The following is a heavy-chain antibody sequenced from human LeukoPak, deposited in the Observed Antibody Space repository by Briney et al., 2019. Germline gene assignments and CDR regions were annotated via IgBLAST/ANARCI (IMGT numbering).Heavy chain of an antibody. Sequence: SETLSLTCAVYGGSFSGYYWSWIRQPPGKGLEWIGEINHSGSTSYNPSLKSRVTISVDTSKNQFSLKLSSVTAADTAVYYCARRDSMTGPPPLWGQGTLVTVSS. CDR2: INHSGST. D-gene: IGHD3/OR15-3a*01. J-gene: IGHJ4*02. CDR3: ARRDSMTGPPPL. CDR1: GGSFSGYY. V-gene: IGHV4-34*01.